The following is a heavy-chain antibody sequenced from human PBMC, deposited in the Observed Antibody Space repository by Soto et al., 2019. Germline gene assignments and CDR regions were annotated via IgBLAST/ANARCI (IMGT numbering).Heavy chain of an antibody. V-gene: IGHV4-59*01. CDR3: ARGGYIYGRDYGMDD. J-gene: IGHJ6*02. Sequence: ETLSLTCSVSGASINSYYWSWIRQPPEKGLEWIGYIHNSGSTTYNPSPKPRVTMSLSASKNQFSLKLTSLTAADTLVYYCARGGYIYGRDYGMDDCVRGSTVAVCS. CDR1: GASINSYY. D-gene: IGHD5-18*01. CDR2: IHNSGST.